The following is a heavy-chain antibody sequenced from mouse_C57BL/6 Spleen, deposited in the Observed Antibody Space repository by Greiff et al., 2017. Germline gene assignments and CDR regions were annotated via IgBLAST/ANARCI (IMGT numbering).Heavy chain of an antibody. Sequence: QVQLQQSGAELVRPGASVTLSCKASGYTFTDYEMHWVKQTPVHGLEWIGAIDPETGGTAYNQKFKGKAILTADKSSSTAYMELRSLTSEDSAVYYCTRAFITTKDYFDYWGQGTTLTVSS. V-gene: IGHV1-15*01. J-gene: IGHJ2*01. CDR2: IDPETGGT. CDR1: GYTFTDYE. CDR3: TRAFITTKDYFDY. D-gene: IGHD1-1*01.